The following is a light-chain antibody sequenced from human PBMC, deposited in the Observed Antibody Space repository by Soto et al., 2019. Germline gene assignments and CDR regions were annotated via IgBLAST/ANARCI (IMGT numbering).Light chain of an antibody. V-gene: IGKV3-15*01. CDR3: QQYSNWPPLYT. Sequence: EIVMTQSPATLSVSPGERATLSCRASQSVSSYLAWYQQKPGLPPRLLIYDASTRATGIPDRVSGSGSGTDFTFTISSLQSADFAVYDCQQYSNWPPLYTFGRGTKLEIK. J-gene: IGKJ2*01. CDR2: DAS. CDR1: QSVSSY.